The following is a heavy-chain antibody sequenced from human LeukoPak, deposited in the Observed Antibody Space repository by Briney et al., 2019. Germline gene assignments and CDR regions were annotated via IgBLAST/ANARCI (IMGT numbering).Heavy chain of an antibody. CDR1: GGTFSSYA. D-gene: IGHD2-15*01. V-gene: IGHV1-8*02. CDR2: MNPNSGNT. CDR3: ARGETYCSGGSCYGYWFDP. J-gene: IGHJ5*02. Sequence: ASVKVSCKASGGTFSSYAISWVRQATGQGLEWMGWMNPNSGNTGYAQKFQGRVTMTRNTSISTAYMELSSLRSEDTAVYYCARGETYCSGGSCYGYWFDPWGQGTLVTVSS.